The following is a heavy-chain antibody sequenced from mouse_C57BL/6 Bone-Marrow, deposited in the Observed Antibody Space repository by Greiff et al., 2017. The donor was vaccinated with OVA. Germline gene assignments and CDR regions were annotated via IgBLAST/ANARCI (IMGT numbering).Heavy chain of an antibody. J-gene: IGHJ2*01. D-gene: IGHD2-2*01. V-gene: IGHV1-81*01. Sequence: VQRVESGAELARPGASVKLSCKASGYTFTSYGISWVKQRTGQGLEWIGEIYPRSGNTYYNEKFKGKATLTADKSSSTAYMELRSLTSEDSSVYFCARALYGYTDFDYWGQGTTLTVSS. CDR1: GYTFTSYG. CDR2: IYPRSGNT. CDR3: ARALYGYTDFDY.